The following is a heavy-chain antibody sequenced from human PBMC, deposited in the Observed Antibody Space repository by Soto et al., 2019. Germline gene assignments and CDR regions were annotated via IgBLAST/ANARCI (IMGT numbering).Heavy chain of an antibody. J-gene: IGHJ4*02. D-gene: IGHD1-26*01. Sequence: QLQLQESGPGLVKPSETLSLTCTVSGGSISSSSYYWGWIRQPPGKGLECIGTIYYSGSTYYNPSLKSRVTISGDTSKNPCSLRLSSVTAADAAVYYCARGGYDCWGQGTLVTVSS. V-gene: IGHV4-39*01. CDR3: ARGGYDC. CDR1: GGSISSSSYY. CDR2: IYYSGST.